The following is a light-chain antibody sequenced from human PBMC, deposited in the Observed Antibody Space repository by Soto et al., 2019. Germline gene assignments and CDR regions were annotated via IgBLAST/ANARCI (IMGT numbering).Light chain of an antibody. J-gene: IGKJ3*01. V-gene: IGKV1-27*01. CDR3: QRYKSAPT. Sequence: DIQMTQSPSSLSASVGDRVTITCRASQGISNYLAWYQQKPGKVPKLLIYAASTLQSGVPSRFSGSGSGTDFTLTISSLQPEAVATYYCQRYKSAPTFGPGTKVDIK. CDR1: QGISNY. CDR2: AAS.